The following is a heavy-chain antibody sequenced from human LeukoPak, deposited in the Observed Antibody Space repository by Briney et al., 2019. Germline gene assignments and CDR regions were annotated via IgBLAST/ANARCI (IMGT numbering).Heavy chain of an antibody. D-gene: IGHD1-7*01. J-gene: IGHJ4*02. Sequence: PSETLSLTCIVPGGSISSSNYYWAWIRQPPGKGLEWIGTFYSGGRAYYSPSLTSRVSISKDTSDNQFSLRLYSVTAADTAVYYCARKQGGTMYDVWGQGTQVTVSS. CDR1: GGSISSSNYY. CDR2: FYSGGRA. V-gene: IGHV4-39*07. CDR3: ARKQGGTMYDV.